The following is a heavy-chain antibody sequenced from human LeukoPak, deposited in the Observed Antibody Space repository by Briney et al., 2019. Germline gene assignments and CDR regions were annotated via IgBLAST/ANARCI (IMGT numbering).Heavy chain of an antibody. CDR2: IYYGGST. Sequence: SQTLSLTCTVSGGSISSGGYYWSWIRQHPGKGLEWIGYIYYGGSTYYNPSLKSRVTISVDTSKNQFSLKLSSVTAADTAVYYCARELRRYFDLWGRGTLVTVSS. CDR1: GGSISSGGYY. CDR3: ARELRRYFDL. J-gene: IGHJ2*01. V-gene: IGHV4-31*03.